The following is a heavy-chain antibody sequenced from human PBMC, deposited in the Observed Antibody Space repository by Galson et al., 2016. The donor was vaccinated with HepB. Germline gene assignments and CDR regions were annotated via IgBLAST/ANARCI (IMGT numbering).Heavy chain of an antibody. CDR3: ARDNSGSRGPFAP. V-gene: IGHV1-18*01. J-gene: IGHJ5*02. Sequence: SVKVSCKAAGYVFSTYGLSWVRQAPGQGLEWMGWINTYSGNTNHAQKFQGRVTMTTDTSTSTVYMELRSLRSEDTAVFFCARDNSGSRGPFAPWGQGTLVTVSS. CDR2: INTYSGNT. D-gene: IGHD1-26*01. CDR1: GYVFSTYG.